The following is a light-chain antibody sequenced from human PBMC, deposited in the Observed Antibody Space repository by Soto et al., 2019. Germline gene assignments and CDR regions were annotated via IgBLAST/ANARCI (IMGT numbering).Light chain of an antibody. CDR2: DAS. Sequence: EIVLTQSPATLSLSPGERATLSCGASQTVSSSYLAWYQQKPGLAPRLLLSDASSRATGIPDRFSGSGSGTDFTLTISRLEPEDFAVYDCQQYSTSPTFGGGTKVEIK. CDR1: QTVSSSY. V-gene: IGKV3D-20*01. J-gene: IGKJ4*01. CDR3: QQYSTSPT.